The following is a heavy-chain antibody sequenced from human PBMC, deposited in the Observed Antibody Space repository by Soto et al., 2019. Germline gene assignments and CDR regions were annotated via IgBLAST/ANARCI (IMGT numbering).Heavy chain of an antibody. V-gene: IGHV4-39*01. Sequence: SETLSLTYPVSGCSLSRSSYYLGWVRPPPGKGLEWIGSIYYSGSTYYNPSLKSRVTISVDTSKNQFSLKLSSVTAADTAVYYCARRPRLRKNWFDPWGQGTLVTVSS. CDR3: ARRPRLRKNWFDP. CDR1: GCSLSRSSYY. J-gene: IGHJ5*02. D-gene: IGHD4-17*01. CDR2: IYYSGST.